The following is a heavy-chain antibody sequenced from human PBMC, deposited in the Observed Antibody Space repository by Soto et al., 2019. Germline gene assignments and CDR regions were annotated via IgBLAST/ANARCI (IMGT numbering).Heavy chain of an antibody. J-gene: IGHJ4*02. D-gene: IGHD5-18*01. CDR2: IGGSGGST. CDR3: AGGYRYGDY. CDR1: GFTFSTYA. Sequence: EVQLLESGGGLAQPGGSLRLSCAASGFTFSTYAMTWVRQAPGKGLEWVSTIGGSGGSTYYADSVKGRFTISRDNSKNPLYLQMKSLRAGEPAIYYCAGGYRYGDYWGQGTLVTGSS. V-gene: IGHV3-23*01.